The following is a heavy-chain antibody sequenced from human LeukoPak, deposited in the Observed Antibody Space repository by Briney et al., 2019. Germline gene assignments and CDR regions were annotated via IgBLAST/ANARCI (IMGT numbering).Heavy chain of an antibody. V-gene: IGHV3-9*03. J-gene: IGHJ4*02. CDR2: INWNSGSI. CDR3: AKDKSRFLEWLSFDY. Sequence: GRSLRLSCAASGFTFDDYAMHWVRQAPGKGLEWVSGINWNSGSIGYADSVKGRFTISRDSAKNSLYLQMNSLRAEDMALYYCAKDKSRFLEWLSFDYWGQGTLVTVSS. CDR1: GFTFDDYA. D-gene: IGHD3-3*01.